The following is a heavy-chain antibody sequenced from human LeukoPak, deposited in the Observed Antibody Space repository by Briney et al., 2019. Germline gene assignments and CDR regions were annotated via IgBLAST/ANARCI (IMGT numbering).Heavy chain of an antibody. CDR3: ARGSPSIALAGTFDY. Sequence: SETLSLTCTVSGGSVSRGSYYWSWIRQPPGKGLEWIGYVFHSGSTDYNPSLKSRVTISVDTSKNQFSLKLSSVTAADTAVYYRARGSPSIALAGTFDYWGQGTLVTVSS. V-gene: IGHV4-61*01. J-gene: IGHJ4*02. CDR2: VFHSGST. D-gene: IGHD6-19*01. CDR1: GGSVSRGSYY.